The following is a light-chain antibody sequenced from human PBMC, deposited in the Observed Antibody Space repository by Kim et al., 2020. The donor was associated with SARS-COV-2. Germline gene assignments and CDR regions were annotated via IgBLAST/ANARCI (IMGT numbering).Light chain of an antibody. J-gene: IGKJ2*01. CDR3: QQYGGSPGT. Sequence: LPPGERATLSCKASQRVTSGYLAWYQQKPGQAPRLLIYDASSRATGIPGRFSGSGSGTDFTLTISRLEPEDFAVYFCQQYGGSPGTFGQGTKLEI. CDR1: QRVTSGY. CDR2: DAS. V-gene: IGKV3-20*01.